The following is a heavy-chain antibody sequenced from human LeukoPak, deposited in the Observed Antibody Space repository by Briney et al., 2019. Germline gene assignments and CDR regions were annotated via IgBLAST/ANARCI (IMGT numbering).Heavy chain of an antibody. D-gene: IGHD1-26*01. CDR3: ATEGELLRSKTLDY. Sequence: ASVKVSCKASGGTFSSYAISWVRQAPGQGLEWMGGIIPIFGTANYAQKFQGRVTITADESTSTAYMELSSLRSEDTAVYYCATEGELLRSKTLDYWGQGTLVTVSS. J-gene: IGHJ4*02. CDR2: IIPIFGTA. V-gene: IGHV1-69*13. CDR1: GGTFSSYA.